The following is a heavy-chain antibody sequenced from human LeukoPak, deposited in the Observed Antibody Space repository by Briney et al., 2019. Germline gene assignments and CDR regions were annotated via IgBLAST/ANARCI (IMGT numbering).Heavy chain of an antibody. CDR3: ARDLYCSSTSCYYYGMDV. J-gene: IGHJ6*02. D-gene: IGHD2-2*01. CDR2: ISYDGSNK. CDR1: GFTFSSYG. V-gene: IGHV3-30*03. Sequence: GGSLRLSCAASGFTFSSYGMHWVRQAPGKGLEWVAVISYDGSNKCYADSVKGRFTISRDNSKNTLYLQMNSLRAEDTAVYYCARDLYCSSTSCYYYGMDVWGQGTTVTVSS.